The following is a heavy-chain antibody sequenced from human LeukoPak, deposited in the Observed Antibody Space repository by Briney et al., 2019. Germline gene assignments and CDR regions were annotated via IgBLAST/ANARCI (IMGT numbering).Heavy chain of an antibody. CDR2: INHSGST. D-gene: IGHD4-17*01. J-gene: IGHJ4*02. Sequence: SETLSLTCAVYGGSFSGCYWSWIRQPPGKGLEWIGEINHSGSTNYNPSLKSRVTISVDTSKNQFSLKLSSVTAADTAVYYCARSYYGGNLLRFPFDYWGQGTLVTVSS. CDR3: ARSYYGGNLLRFPFDY. CDR1: GGSFSGCY. V-gene: IGHV4-34*01.